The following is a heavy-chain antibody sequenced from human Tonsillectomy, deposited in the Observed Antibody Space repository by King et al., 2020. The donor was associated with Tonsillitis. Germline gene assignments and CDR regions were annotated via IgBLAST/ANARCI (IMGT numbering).Heavy chain of an antibody. D-gene: IGHD3-16*01. CDR2: INPSGGGT. CDR1: GYTFTNHY. J-gene: IGHJ4*02. CDR3: ASDNRGRGPLSFTWGHYFDN. Sequence: VQLVESGAEVKMPGASVKVSCKASGYTFTNHYMHWVRQAPGQGLEWMAIINPSGGGTKSAQKFQGRITITRDTSTSTVYMELSSLRAEDTAMYFCASDNRGRGPLSFTWGHYFDNWGQGTLVTVSS. V-gene: IGHV1-46*01.